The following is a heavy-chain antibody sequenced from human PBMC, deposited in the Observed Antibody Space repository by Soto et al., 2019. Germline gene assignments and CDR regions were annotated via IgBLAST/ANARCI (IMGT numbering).Heavy chain of an antibody. Sequence: GGSLRLSCAASGFTFDDYAMHWVRQAPGKGLEWVSGISWNSGSIGYADSVKGRFTISRDNAKNSLYLQMNSLRAEDTALYYCAKGSSPPDYGDYNVEYFQHWGQGTLVTVSS. CDR2: ISWNSGSI. D-gene: IGHD4-17*01. J-gene: IGHJ1*01. V-gene: IGHV3-9*01. CDR1: GFTFDDYA. CDR3: AKGSSPPDYGDYNVEYFQH.